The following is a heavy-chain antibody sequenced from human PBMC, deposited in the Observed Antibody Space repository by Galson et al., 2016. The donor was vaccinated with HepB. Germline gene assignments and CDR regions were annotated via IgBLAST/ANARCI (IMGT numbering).Heavy chain of an antibody. CDR2: ISSSSSYI. Sequence: LRLSCAASGFTFSSYSMNWVRQAPGKGLEWVSSISSSSSYIYYADSVKGRFTISRDNAKNSLYLQKNSLRAEDTAVYYCARDPTPFYYGMDVWGQGTTVTVSS. V-gene: IGHV3-21*01. J-gene: IGHJ6*02. CDR3: ARDPTPFYYGMDV. CDR1: GFTFSSYS.